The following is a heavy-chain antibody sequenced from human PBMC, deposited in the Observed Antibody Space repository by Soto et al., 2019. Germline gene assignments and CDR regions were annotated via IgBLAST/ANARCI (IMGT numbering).Heavy chain of an antibody. D-gene: IGHD3-16*01. V-gene: IGHV1-18*01. Sequence: IQLVQSAGEVKRPGASVKVSCKASGYTFKTFGITWVRKAPGQGLEWMGCVNGYNNKRNYSRELQDRLTLTADQYTSTSFMELRSLPSADKAVDYCARGWGKYLGVNDFWGQGTLVTVSS. CDR3: ARGWGKYLGVNDF. CDR2: VNGYNNKR. CDR1: GYTFKTFG. J-gene: IGHJ4*02.